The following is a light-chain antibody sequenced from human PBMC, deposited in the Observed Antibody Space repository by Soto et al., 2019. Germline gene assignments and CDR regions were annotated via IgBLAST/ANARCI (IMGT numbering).Light chain of an antibody. J-gene: IGKJ1*01. CDR1: QSLVYSDGNAY. Sequence: DVVMTQSPLSLPVTLGQPASISCRSSQSLVYSDGNAYLNWFHQRPGQSPRRLVYKASNRDSGVXTXXSGIWSGTDFTLHMNRVEAAGVGVYFCMQGTHWPPTFGRGTRVEI. CDR2: KAS. CDR3: MQGTHWPPT. V-gene: IGKV2-30*01.